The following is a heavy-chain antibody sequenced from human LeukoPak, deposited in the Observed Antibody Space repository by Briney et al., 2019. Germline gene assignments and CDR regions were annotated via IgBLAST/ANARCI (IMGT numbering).Heavy chain of an antibody. D-gene: IGHD1-26*01. CDR1: GFTFSTSW. Sequence: PGGSLRLSCVASGFTFSTSWVTWDRQAPGKGLEWVANIDKHGSGKYYVDSVKGRFAISRDYASNSVFLQMDSLRAEDTSVYYCARDAGWGYYDLWGQGTPVTVSS. CDR2: IDKHGSGK. V-gene: IGHV3-7*01. J-gene: IGHJ4*02. CDR3: ARDAGWGYYDL.